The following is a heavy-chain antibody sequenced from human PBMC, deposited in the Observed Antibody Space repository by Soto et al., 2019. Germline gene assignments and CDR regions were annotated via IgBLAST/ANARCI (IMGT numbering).Heavy chain of an antibody. CDR3: SSDPILAGARTHGFDY. J-gene: IGHJ4*02. CDR2: ISSSSSYI. Sequence: GGSLRLSCAASGFTFSSYSMNWVRQAPGKGLEWVSSISSSSSYIYYADSVKGRFTISRDNAKNNLYLQMNSLRAEATAVYYCSSDPILAGARTHGFDYWGQGTLVTVSS. CDR1: GFTFSSYS. V-gene: IGHV3-21*01. D-gene: IGHD6-19*01.